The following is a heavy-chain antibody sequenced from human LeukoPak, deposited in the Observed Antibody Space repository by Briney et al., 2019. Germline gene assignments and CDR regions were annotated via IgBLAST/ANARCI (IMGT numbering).Heavy chain of an antibody. Sequence: PRGSLRRSCAASGFTFSSYAMHWVRQAPGKGLEWVAVISYDGSNKYYADSVKGRFTIARDNSKNTLYLQRNSLRAEDTAVYYCARDMSSMVSSYFDYWGQGTLVTVSS. CDR3: ARDMSSMVSSYFDY. CDR2: ISYDGSNK. V-gene: IGHV3-30-3*01. CDR1: GFTFSSYA. D-gene: IGHD5-18*01. J-gene: IGHJ4*02.